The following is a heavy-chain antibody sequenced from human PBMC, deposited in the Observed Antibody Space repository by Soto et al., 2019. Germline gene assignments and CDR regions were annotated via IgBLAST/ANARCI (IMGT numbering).Heavy chain of an antibody. CDR2: VSGYNGKT. J-gene: IGHJ4*02. Sequence: QVQLVQSGPEVKKSGASVKVSCKASGYTFTNHGISWVRQAPGHGLEWMGWVSGYNGKTKDAQELQGRVTMTTETSTSTAYMELRSLRSDDTAVYYCARDLYPLAYYFDYWGQGTLVTVSS. V-gene: IGHV1-18*04. D-gene: IGHD2-8*01. CDR1: GYTFTNHG. CDR3: ARDLYPLAYYFDY.